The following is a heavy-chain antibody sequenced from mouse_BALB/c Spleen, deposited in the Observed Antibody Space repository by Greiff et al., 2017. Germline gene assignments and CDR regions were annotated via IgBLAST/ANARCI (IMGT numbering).Heavy chain of an antibody. CDR2: IDPENGNT. J-gene: IGHJ3*01. CDR1: GFNIKDYY. V-gene: IGHV14-1*02. Sequence: ESGAELVRPGALVKLSCKASGFNIKDYYMHWVKQRPEQGLEWIGWIDPENGNTIYDPKFQGKASITADTSSNTAYLQLSSLTSEDTAVYYCAVIYYGYDRFAYWGQGTLVTVSA. CDR3: AVIYYGYDRFAY. D-gene: IGHD2-2*01.